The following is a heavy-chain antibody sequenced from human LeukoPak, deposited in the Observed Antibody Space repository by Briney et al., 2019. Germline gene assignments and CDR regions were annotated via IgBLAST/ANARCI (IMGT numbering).Heavy chain of an antibody. CDR1: GGSISSYY. Sequence: SETLSLTCTVSGGSISSYYWSWIRQPPGKGLEWIGEINHSGSTNYNPSLKSRVTISVDTSKNQFSLKLSSVTAADTAVYYCARAQRYGGNSSLKYWGQGTLVTVSS. J-gene: IGHJ4*02. V-gene: IGHV4-34*01. CDR3: ARAQRYGGNSSLKY. CDR2: INHSGST. D-gene: IGHD4-23*01.